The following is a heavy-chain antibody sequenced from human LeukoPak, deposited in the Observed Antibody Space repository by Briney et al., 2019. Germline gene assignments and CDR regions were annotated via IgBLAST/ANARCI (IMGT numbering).Heavy chain of an antibody. V-gene: IGHV3-30*06. CDR2: ISYDGSNK. J-gene: IGHJ1*01. CDR1: GFTFSSYG. CDR3: ARDVAPDYYDSSGYYYGGYFQH. D-gene: IGHD3-22*01. Sequence: GGSLRLSCAASGFTFSSYGMHWVRQAPGKGLEWVAVISYDGSNKYYADSVKGRFTISRDNSKNTLYLQMNSLRAEDTAVYYCARDVAPDYYDSSGYYYGGYFQHWGQGTLVTVSS.